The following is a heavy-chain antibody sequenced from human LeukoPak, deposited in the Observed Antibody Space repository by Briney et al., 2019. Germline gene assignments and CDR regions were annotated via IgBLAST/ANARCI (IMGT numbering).Heavy chain of an antibody. V-gene: IGHV6-1*01. CDR2: TYYRSRWFT. Sequence: SQTLSLTCAISGDCVSSNNATWNWIRQSPSRGLEWLGRTYYRSRWFTDYALSVKSRITINPDTSRNQFSLQLNSVSPEDTAVYYCVRGSALDIWGQGTMVTVSS. CDR3: VRGSALDI. J-gene: IGHJ3*02. CDR1: GDCVSSNNAT.